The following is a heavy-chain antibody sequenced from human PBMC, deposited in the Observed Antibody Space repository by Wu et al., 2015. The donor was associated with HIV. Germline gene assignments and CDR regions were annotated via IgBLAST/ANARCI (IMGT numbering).Heavy chain of an antibody. J-gene: IGHJ6*04. CDR1: GYIFTDYY. CDR2: INCKSGAT. CDR3: ARVSPPDV. Sequence: QVRLVQSGSEVKKPGASVKVSCKTSGYIFTDYYIHWVRQAPGQGLESMGWINCKSGATFYTQKFQGRVTMTRDTSNSTVYMEPNRLNSDDTAVYYCARVSPPDVWGKGTTVTVSS. V-gene: IGHV1-2*02.